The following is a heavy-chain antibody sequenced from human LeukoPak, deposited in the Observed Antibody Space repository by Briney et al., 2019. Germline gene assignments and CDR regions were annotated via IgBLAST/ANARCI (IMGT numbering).Heavy chain of an antibody. D-gene: IGHD6-13*01. Sequence: GRSLRLSCAASGFTFSSYAMHWVRQAPGKGLEWVAVISEDGSNKYYADSVKGRFTISRDNSKNTLYLQMNSLRAEDTAVYYCARDSSRYSYSSDYWGQGTLVTVSS. CDR1: GFTFSSYA. CDR2: ISEDGSNK. CDR3: ARDSSRYSYSSDY. J-gene: IGHJ4*02. V-gene: IGHV3-30-3*01.